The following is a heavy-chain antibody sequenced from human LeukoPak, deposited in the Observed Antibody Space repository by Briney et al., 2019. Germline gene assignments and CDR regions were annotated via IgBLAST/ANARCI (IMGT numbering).Heavy chain of an antibody. V-gene: IGHV4-34*01. CDR3: ARGRNYFENWGYYYYFDY. Sequence: SETLSLTCAVSGGSFRGYYWNWIRQSPGKGLEWAGEINSSGGTSYNPSLKSRLTLSVDTSKYQFSLKLNSVTAADTAVYYCARGRNYFENWGYYYYFDYWGQGTLVAVAS. CDR2: INSSGGT. D-gene: IGHD1-26*01. CDR1: GGSFRGYY. J-gene: IGHJ4*02.